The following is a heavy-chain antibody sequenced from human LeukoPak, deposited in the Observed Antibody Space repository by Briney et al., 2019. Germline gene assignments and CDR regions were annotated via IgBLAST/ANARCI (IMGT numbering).Heavy chain of an antibody. J-gene: IGHJ4*02. D-gene: IGHD3-3*01. CDR2: ISSTGAYI. CDR3: ARVEYDFWSAPPDY. CDR1: GFIFSSDS. Sequence: GGSLRLSCATSGFIFSSDSMIWVRQAPGKGLEWVSSISSTGAYIYYADSLKGRFTISRDNAKNSLYLQMNSLRAEDTAVYYCARVEYDFWSAPPDYWGQGTLVTVSS. V-gene: IGHV3-21*01.